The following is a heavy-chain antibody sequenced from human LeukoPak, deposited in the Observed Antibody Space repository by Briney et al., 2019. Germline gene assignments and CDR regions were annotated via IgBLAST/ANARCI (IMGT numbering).Heavy chain of an antibody. CDR2: INHSGST. V-gene: IGHV4-34*01. CDR3: ARESNYAWVSYRYSDAFDI. J-gene: IGHJ3*02. D-gene: IGHD3-16*02. CDR1: GGSFSGYY. Sequence: AETLSLTRAVYGGSFSGYYWSWIRQPPGKGLEWIGEINHSGSTNYNPSLKSRVTISVDTSKNQFSLKLSSVTAADTAVYYCARESNYAWVSYRYSDAFDIWGQGTMVTVSS.